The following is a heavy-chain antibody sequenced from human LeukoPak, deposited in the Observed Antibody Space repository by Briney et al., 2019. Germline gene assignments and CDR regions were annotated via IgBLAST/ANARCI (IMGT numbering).Heavy chain of an antibody. J-gene: IGHJ4*02. V-gene: IGHV4-59*12. CDR2: IYYSGST. D-gene: IGHD3-10*01. CDR1: GGSISTYY. CDR3: ARVDYGSGTFDY. Sequence: SETLSLTCIVSGGSISTYYWSWIRQPPGKGLEWIGYIYYSGSTSYNPSLKSRVTISVDTSKNQFSLKLNSVTAADTAVYYCARVDYGSGTFDYWGQGTLVTVSS.